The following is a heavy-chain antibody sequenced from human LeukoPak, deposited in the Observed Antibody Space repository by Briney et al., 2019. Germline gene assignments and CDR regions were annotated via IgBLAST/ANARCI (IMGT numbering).Heavy chain of an antibody. Sequence: GGSLRLSCAASGFTFSSYAMSWVRQAPGKGLEWVSAISGSGGSTYYADSVKGRFTISRDSSKNTLYLQMNSLRAEDTAVYYCAKDIGLLWFGESYFDYWGQGTLVTVSS. CDR3: AKDIGLLWFGESYFDY. D-gene: IGHD3-10*01. CDR1: GFTFSSYA. J-gene: IGHJ4*02. CDR2: ISGSGGST. V-gene: IGHV3-23*01.